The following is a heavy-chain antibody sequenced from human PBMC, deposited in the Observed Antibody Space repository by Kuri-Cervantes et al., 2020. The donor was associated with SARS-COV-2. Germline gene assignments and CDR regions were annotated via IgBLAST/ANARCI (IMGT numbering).Heavy chain of an antibody. CDR1: GGSISSNSYY. CDR3: ARHIGPRVGYDYDSSGPSNALDI. J-gene: IGHJ3*02. D-gene: IGHD3-22*01. V-gene: IGHV4-39*01. CDR2: IYYSGRT. Sequence: GSLRLSCTVSGGSISSNSYYWGWIRQPPGKGLEWIGSIYYSGRTYYNPSLKSRVTISVDTSKNQFSLKLSSVTAADTAVYYCARHIGPRVGYDYDSSGPSNALDIWGQGTMVTVSS.